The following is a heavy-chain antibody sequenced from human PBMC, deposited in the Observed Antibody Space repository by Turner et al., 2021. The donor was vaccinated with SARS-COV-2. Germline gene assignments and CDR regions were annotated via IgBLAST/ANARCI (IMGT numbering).Heavy chain of an antibody. J-gene: IGHJ1*01. CDR2: TYYPGGS. CDR3: VTSVRRSGYFQR. CDR1: AVSITSNSHY. Sequence: QLLVQESGPALVKPSETLSLPCPVSAVSITSNSHYWGWVRQPPGKGLEWIGITYYPGGSYYNPSLRGRVTISVDPSQNQFSLILRSVTAADTAVYYCVTSVRRSGYFQRWGQGSLVSVSS. V-gene: IGHV4-39*01.